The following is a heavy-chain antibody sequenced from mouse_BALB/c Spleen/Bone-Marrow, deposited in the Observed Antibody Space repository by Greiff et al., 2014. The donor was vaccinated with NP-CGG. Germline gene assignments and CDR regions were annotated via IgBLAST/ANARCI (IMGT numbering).Heavy chain of an antibody. CDR1: GYTFPASP. Sequence: VPLPPSGPELVKPGASVKISCKTSGYTFPASPLPWLPPLPVLSLEWIGRSNPNNGGTDYKQKFKGKATLTVDKSSSTAYMELRSLTSEDSAVYYCARGLWYYWGQGTTLTVSS. D-gene: IGHD1-1*02. V-gene: IGHV1-18*01. CDR3: ARGLWYY. CDR2: SNPNNGGT. J-gene: IGHJ2*01.